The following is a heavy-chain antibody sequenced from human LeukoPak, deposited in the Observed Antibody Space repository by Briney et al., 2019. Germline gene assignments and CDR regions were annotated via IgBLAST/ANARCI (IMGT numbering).Heavy chain of an antibody. CDR3: ARASWVSSTDAVR. V-gene: IGHV3-33*01. CDR2: IWYDGSNK. J-gene: IGHJ4*02. Sequence: GGSLRLSCAASGFTFSSYGMHWVRQAPGKGLEWVAVIWYDGSNKYYADSVKGRFTTSRDNSKNTLYLQMNSLRVEDTAIYYCARASWVSSTDAVRWGQGTLVTVSS. D-gene: IGHD3-16*01. CDR1: GFTFSSYG.